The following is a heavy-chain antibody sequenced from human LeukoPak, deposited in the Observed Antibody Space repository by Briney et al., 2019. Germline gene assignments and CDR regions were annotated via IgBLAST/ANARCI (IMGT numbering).Heavy chain of an antibody. CDR1: GFTFNDYY. Sequence: PGRSLRLSCAASGFTFNDYYMSWIRQAPGKGLEWLSYINIGGTNTRYADSVKGRFTISRDNAKKSLYLEMNNLRAEDTAVYYCATDGAGFDTWGQGVLVTVSS. J-gene: IGHJ5*02. CDR3: ATDGAGFDT. V-gene: IGHV3-11*01. CDR2: INIGGTNT.